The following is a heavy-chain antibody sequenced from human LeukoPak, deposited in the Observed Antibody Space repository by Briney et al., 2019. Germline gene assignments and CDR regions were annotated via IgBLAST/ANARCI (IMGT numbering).Heavy chain of an antibody. D-gene: IGHD3-10*01. J-gene: IGHJ4*02. CDR1: GYTFTGYY. V-gene: IGHV1-2*02. Sequence: ASVKVSCKASGYTFTGYYMHWVRQAPGQGLEWMGWINPHSGGTNYPQKFQGRVTMTRDTSISTAYMEVSRLRSDDTAVYYCARAEGYYGSGSDYKTFHLDYWGQGTLVTVSS. CDR3: ARAEGYYGSGSDYKTFHLDY. CDR2: INPHSGGT.